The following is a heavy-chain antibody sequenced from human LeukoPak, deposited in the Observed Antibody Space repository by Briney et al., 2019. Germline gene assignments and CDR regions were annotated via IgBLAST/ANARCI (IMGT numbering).Heavy chain of an antibody. CDR2: IYPGDSDT. J-gene: IGHJ6*02. CDR1: GYSFTSYW. D-gene: IGHD6-19*01. Sequence: GESLKISCKGSGYSFTSYWIGCVRQMPGKGLEWMGIIYPGDSDTRYSPSFQGQVTISADKSISTAYLQWSSLKASDTAMYYCARRGSGLPHDYYGMDVWGQGTRVTVSS. CDR3: ARRGSGLPHDYYGMDV. V-gene: IGHV5-51*01.